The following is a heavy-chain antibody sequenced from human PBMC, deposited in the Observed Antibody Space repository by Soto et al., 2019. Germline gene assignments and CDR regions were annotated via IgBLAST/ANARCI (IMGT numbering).Heavy chain of an antibody. V-gene: IGHV3-21*01. J-gene: IGHJ5*02. D-gene: IGHD3-3*01. CDR3: ARDSEYYDFWSGYSTYNWFDP. CDR1: GFTFSSYS. Sequence: LSCAASGFTFSSYSMNWVRQAPGKVLEWVSSISSSSSYIYYADSVKGRFTISRDNAKNSLYLQMNSLRAEDTAVYYCARDSEYYDFWSGYSTYNWFDPWGQGTLVSVSS. CDR2: ISSSSSYI.